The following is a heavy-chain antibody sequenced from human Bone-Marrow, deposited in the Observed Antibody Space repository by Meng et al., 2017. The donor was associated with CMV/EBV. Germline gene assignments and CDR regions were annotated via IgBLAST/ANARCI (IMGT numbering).Heavy chain of an antibody. V-gene: IGHV3-7*01. CDR3: ARVMAPDDAFDI. Sequence: GESLKISCAASGFTFSSYWMSWVRQAPGKGLEWVANIKQDGSEKYYVDPVKGRFTISRDNAKNSLYLQMNSLRAEDTAVYYCARVMAPDDAFDIWGQGTMVTVSS. CDR2: IKQDGSEK. CDR1: GFTFSSYW. D-gene: IGHD5-24*01. J-gene: IGHJ3*02.